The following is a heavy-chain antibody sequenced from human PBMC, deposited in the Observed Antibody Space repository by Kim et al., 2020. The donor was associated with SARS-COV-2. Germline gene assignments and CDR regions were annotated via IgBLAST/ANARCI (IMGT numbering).Heavy chain of an antibody. J-gene: IGHJ4*02. CDR2: T. Sequence: TNYAQKFQGRVTMTRDTSISTAYMELSRLRSDDTAVYYCAREAEPYYFDYWGQGTLVTVSS. CDR3: AREAEPYYFDY. V-gene: IGHV1-2*02.